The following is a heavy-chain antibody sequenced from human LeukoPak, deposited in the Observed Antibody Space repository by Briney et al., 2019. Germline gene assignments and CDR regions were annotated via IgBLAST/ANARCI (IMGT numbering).Heavy chain of an antibody. V-gene: IGHV3-9*03. CDR3: AKAAGYSYGHINY. CDR2: ISWNSGSI. D-gene: IGHD5-18*01. Sequence: GGSLRLSCAASGFTFDDYAMHWVRQAPGKGLEWVSGISWNSGSIGYADSVKGRFTISRDNAKNSLYLQMNSLRAEDMALYYCAKAAGYSYGHINYWGRGTLVTVSS. J-gene: IGHJ4*02. CDR1: GFTFDDYA.